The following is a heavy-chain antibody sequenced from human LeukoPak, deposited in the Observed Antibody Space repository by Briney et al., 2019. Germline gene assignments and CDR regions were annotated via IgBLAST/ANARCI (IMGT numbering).Heavy chain of an antibody. D-gene: IGHD3-22*01. CDR1: GYTFTGYY. CDR3: ARVRYYDSSGYYSFDY. CDR2: INPNSGGT. Sequence: ASVKVSCKASGYTFTGYYMHWVRQAPGQGLEWMGWINPNSGGTNYAQKFQGRVTMTRDTSTSTAYMELSRLRSDDTAVYYCARVRYYDSSGYYSFDYWGQGTLVTVSS. V-gene: IGHV1-2*02. J-gene: IGHJ4*02.